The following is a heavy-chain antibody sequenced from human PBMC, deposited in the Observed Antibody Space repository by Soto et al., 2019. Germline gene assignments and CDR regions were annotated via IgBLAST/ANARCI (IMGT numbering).Heavy chain of an antibody. J-gene: IGHJ6*02. Sequence: ASVKVCCKASGYTFTGYYMHWVRQAPGQGLEWMGWINPNSGGTNYAQKFQGRVTMTRDTSISTAYMELSRLRSDDTAVYYYARGAARSPDLNYYYGMDVWGQGTTVTVSS. D-gene: IGHD6-6*01. CDR1: GYTFTGYY. CDR3: ARGAARSPDLNYYYGMDV. CDR2: INPNSGGT. V-gene: IGHV1-2*02.